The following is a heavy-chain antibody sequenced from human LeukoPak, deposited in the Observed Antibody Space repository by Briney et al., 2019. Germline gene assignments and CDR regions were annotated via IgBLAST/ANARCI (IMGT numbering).Heavy chain of an antibody. D-gene: IGHD3-3*01. CDR3: ARGPNYDFWGGNYYYYMDV. CDR2: MNPNSGST. J-gene: IGHJ6*03. CDR1: GYTFTNYD. Sequence: ALVKVSCEASGYTFTNYDINWVRHAPGQGLEWMGWMNPNSGSTGYAQKFRGRVTMTRDTSISTAYMELSSLKSEDTAVYYCARGPNYDFWGGNYYYYMDVWGKGTTVTASS. V-gene: IGHV1-8*01.